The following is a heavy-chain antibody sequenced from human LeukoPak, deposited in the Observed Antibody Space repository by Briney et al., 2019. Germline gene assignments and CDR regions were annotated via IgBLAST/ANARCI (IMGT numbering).Heavy chain of an antibody. J-gene: IGHJ6*03. Sequence: GGSLRLSCAASGFTFDDYAMHWVRRAPGKGLEWVSGISWNSGSIGYADSVKGRFTISRDNAKNSLYLQMNSLRAEDTAVYYCARDTRLTYYYYYMDVWGKGTTVTVS. CDR2: ISWNSGSI. CDR3: ARDTRLTYYYYYMDV. CDR1: GFTFDDYA. V-gene: IGHV3-9*01.